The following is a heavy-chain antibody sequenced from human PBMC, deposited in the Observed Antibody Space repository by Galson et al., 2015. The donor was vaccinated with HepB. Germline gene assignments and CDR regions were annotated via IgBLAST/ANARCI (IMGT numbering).Heavy chain of an antibody. V-gene: IGHV3-23*01. D-gene: IGHD4-23*01. CDR1: GFTFSNYA. CDR3: SILPTVAPPLDF. CDR2: ISSSGGTT. Sequence: SLRLSCAASGFTFSNYAMSWVRQAAGKGLEWVSAISSSGGTTYYADSVKGRFTISRDNSKNTLYLQMNSLRAEDTAVFYCSILPTVAPPLDFWGQGTLVTVSS. J-gene: IGHJ4*02.